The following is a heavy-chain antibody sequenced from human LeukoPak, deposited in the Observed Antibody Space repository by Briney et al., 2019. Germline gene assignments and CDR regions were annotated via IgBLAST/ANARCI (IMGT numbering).Heavy chain of an antibody. CDR2: ISSSGSTI. J-gene: IGHJ4*02. CDR3: ARVDSSGWYLV. D-gene: IGHD6-19*01. CDR1: GFTFSSYE. V-gene: IGHV3-48*03. Sequence: QSGGSLRLSCAASGFTFSSYEMDWVRQAPGKGLEWVSYISSSGSTIYYADSVKGRFTISRDNAKNSLYLQMNSLRAEDTDVYYCARVDSSGWYLVWGQGTLVTVSS.